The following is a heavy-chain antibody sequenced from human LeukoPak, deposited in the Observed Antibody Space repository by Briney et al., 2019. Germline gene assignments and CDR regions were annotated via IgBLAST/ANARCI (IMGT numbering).Heavy chain of an antibody. J-gene: IGHJ5*02. V-gene: IGHV1-69*13. CDR1: GGTFSSYA. CDR2: IIPILGTA. CDR3: ARVWHYYDSSGYYSKGDWFDP. D-gene: IGHD3-22*01. Sequence: ASVKVSCKASGGTFSSYAISWVRQAPGQGLEWMGGIIPILGTANYAQKFQGRVTITADESTSTAYMELSSLRSEDTAVYYCARVWHYYDSSGYYSKGDWFDPWGRGTLVTVSS.